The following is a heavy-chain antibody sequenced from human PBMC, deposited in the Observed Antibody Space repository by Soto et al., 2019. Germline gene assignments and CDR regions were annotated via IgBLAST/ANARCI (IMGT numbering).Heavy chain of an antibody. CDR1: GGSFSGYY. J-gene: IGHJ6*03. CDR3: ARVGSYLTYGIAAAGAYYYYMDV. D-gene: IGHD6-13*01. V-gene: IGHV4-34*01. CDR2: INHSGST. Sequence: PSETLSLTCAVYGGSFSGYYWSWIRQPPGKGLEWIGEINHSGSTNYNPSLKSRVTISVDTSKNQFSLKLSSVTAADTAVYYCARVGSYLTYGIAAAGAYYYYMDVWGKATTVTVSS.